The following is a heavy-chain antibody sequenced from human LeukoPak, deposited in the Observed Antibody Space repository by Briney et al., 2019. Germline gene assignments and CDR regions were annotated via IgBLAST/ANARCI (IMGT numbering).Heavy chain of an antibody. J-gene: IGHJ4*02. CDR2: ICSSANT. CDR1: GDSFSSSSYF. CDR3: PRLSVDTAMVPYFDY. V-gene: IGHV4-39*02. Sequence: PSETLSLTCTVSGDSFSSSSYFWDWIRQAPGKGLEWIVTICSSANTYYNPSLKSPVTMSVDKSKNHFSLQLPSVTSPDTAVYYCPRLSVDTAMVPYFDYWGQGTLVTVSS. D-gene: IGHD5-18*01.